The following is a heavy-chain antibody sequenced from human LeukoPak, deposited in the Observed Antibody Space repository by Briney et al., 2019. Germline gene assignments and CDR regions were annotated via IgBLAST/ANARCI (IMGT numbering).Heavy chain of an antibody. CDR3: AREGVRPRAAFDI. CDR1: GGSISGSF. V-gene: IGHV4-39*07. D-gene: IGHD3-10*01. Sequence: SETLSLTCTVSGGSISGSFWHWIRQPPGKGLEWIGSIYYSGSTYYNPSLKSRVTISVDTSKNQFSLKLSSVTAADTAVYYCAREGVRPRAAFDIWGQGTMVTVSS. J-gene: IGHJ3*02. CDR2: IYYSGST.